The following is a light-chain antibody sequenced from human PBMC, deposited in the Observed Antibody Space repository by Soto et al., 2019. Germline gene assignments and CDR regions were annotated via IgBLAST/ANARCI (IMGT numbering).Light chain of an antibody. J-gene: IGKJ4*01. V-gene: IGKV3-11*01. Sequence: EIVLTQSPATLSLSPGERATLSCRASRSISSFLAWYQQKPGQAPRLLIYDTFNRATGIPARFSGSGSGTDFTLTIIGLEPEDFAVYYCQQRANWPPLTFGGGTKVEI. CDR1: RSISSF. CDR2: DTF. CDR3: QQRANWPPLT.